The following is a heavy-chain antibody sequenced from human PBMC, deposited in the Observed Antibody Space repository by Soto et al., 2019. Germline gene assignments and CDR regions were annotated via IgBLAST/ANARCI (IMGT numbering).Heavy chain of an antibody. Sequence: QVQLQESGPGLVKPSQTLSLTCTVSGGSISSGGYYWSWIRQHPGKGLEWMGYIYYSGSTYYNPSLKRRVTISVDTSKNQFSLKLGSVTAADTAVYYCARSYGSGSYYYRWFDPWGQGTLVTVSS. V-gene: IGHV4-31*03. CDR1: GGSISSGGYY. D-gene: IGHD3-10*01. CDR3: ARSYGSGSYYYRWFDP. CDR2: IYYSGST. J-gene: IGHJ5*02.